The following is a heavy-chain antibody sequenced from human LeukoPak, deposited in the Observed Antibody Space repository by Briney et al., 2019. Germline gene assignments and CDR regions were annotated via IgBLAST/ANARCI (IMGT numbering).Heavy chain of an antibody. J-gene: IGHJ3*02. CDR2: IYSDNT. V-gene: IGHV3-53*01. CDR1: GFTVSSNS. CDR3: AQLTLNDAFDI. Sequence: GGSLRLSCTVSGFTVSSNSMSWVRQAPGKGLEWVSFIYSDNTHYSDSVKGRFTISRDNSKNTLYLQMNSLRAEDTAVYYCAQLTLNDAFDIWGQGTMVTVSS. D-gene: IGHD1-1*01.